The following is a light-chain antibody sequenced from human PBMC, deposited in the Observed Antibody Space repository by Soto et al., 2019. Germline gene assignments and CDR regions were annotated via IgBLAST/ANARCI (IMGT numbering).Light chain of an antibody. CDR2: GNT. J-gene: IGLJ2*01. V-gene: IGLV1-40*01. Sequence: QSVLTQPPSVSGAPGQRVTFSCTGSSSNIGAGYDVHWYQHLPGTAPKLLIYGNTNRPSGVPDRFSGSKSGTSASLAITGLQAEDEADYYCRSFDNSLSGPVVFGGGTKLTVL. CDR3: RSFDNSLSGPVV. CDR1: SSNIGAGYD.